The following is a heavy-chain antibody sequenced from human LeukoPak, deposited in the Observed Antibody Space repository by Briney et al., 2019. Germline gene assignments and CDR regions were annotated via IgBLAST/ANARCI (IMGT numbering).Heavy chain of an antibody. CDR1: GFTFSSYS. CDR2: ISSSSSTI. V-gene: IGHV3-48*01. D-gene: IGHD2-2*01. J-gene: IGHJ3*02. CDR3: TRDCSSTSCHKPLDAFDI. Sequence: GGSLRLSCAASGFTFSSYSMNWVRQAPGKGLEWVSYISSSSSTIYYADSVKGRFTISRDDSKSIAYLQMNSLKTEDTAVYYCTRDCSSTSCHKPLDAFDIWGQGTMVTVSS.